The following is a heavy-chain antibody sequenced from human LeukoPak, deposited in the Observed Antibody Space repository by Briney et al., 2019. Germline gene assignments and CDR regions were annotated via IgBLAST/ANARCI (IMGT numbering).Heavy chain of an antibody. CDR2: IRYDGSNK. CDR1: GFTFSSYG. J-gene: IGHJ6*03. CDR3: AKMGGSSARYYYYYMDV. D-gene: IGHD1-26*01. Sequence: PGGSLRLSCAASGFTFSSYGMHWVRQAPGKGLEWVAFIRYDGSNKYYADSVKGRFTISRDNSKNTLYLQMNSLRAEDTAVYYCAKMGGSSARYYYYYMDVWGKGTTVTVSS. V-gene: IGHV3-30*02.